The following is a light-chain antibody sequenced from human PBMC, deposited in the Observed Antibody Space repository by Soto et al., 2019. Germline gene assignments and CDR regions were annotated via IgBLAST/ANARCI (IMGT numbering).Light chain of an antibody. CDR1: QSISSN. Sequence: DIQMTQSPSSLSASVGDRVTITCRASQSISSNLNWYQQKPGKAPNLLIYAASSLQSGVPSRFSGSGFGTDFTLTISSLQPEDFATYYCQQSYSTPPVTFGLGTRLEIK. CDR2: AAS. V-gene: IGKV1-39*01. CDR3: QQSYSTPPVT. J-gene: IGKJ5*01.